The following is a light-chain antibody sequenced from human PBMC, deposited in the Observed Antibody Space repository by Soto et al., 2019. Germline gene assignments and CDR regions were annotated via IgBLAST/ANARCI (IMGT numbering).Light chain of an antibody. CDR3: QHYTNWPLT. Sequence: EIVMTQSPATLSVSPGERATLSCRASHSVSSRLAWYQQKPGQAPRLLIYGASTRATGLPARFSGSGSGTEFTLTISSLQSEDFLVYYCQHYTNWPLTFGGGTKVDIK. CDR2: GAS. CDR1: HSVSSR. V-gene: IGKV3-15*01. J-gene: IGKJ4*01.